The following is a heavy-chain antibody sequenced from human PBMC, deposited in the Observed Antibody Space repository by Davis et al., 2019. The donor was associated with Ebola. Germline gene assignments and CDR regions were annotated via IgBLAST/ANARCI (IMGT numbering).Heavy chain of an antibody. V-gene: IGHV4-34*01. Sequence: LRLSCPLHGGSFSGYYWSWIRQPPGKGLEWIGEINHSGSTNYNPSLKSRVTISVDTSKNQFSLKLRSVTAADTALYYCARLLWFGRGSYYYYGMDVWGKGTTVTVSS. D-gene: IGHD3-10*01. CDR2: INHSGST. J-gene: IGHJ6*04. CDR3: ARLLWFGRGSYYYYGMDV. CDR1: GGSFSGYY.